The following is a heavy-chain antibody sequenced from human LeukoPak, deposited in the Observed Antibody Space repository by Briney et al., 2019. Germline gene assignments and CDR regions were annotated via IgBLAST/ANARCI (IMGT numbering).Heavy chain of an antibody. V-gene: IGHV3-53*01. CDR2: IYSGGST. D-gene: IGHD6-13*01. CDR1: GFTVSSNY. CDR3: ARVRRPYSSSWYRVNWFDP. J-gene: IGHJ5*02. Sequence: GGSLRLSCAASGFTVSSNYMSWVRQAPGKGLEWVSVIYSGGSTYYADSVKGRFTISRDNSKNTLYLQMDSLRAEDTAVYYCARVRRPYSSSWYRVNWFDPWGQGTLVTVSS.